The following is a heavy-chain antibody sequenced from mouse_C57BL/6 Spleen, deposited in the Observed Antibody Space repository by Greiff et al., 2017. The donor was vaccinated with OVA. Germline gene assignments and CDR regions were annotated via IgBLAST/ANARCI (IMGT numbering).Heavy chain of an antibody. J-gene: IGHJ1*03. CDR2: IDPSDSYT. CDR3: APSYYGSSYGYFDV. Sequence: QVQLQQPGAELVMPGASVKLSCKASGYTFTSYWMHWVKQRPGQGLEWIGEIDPSDSYTNYNQKFTGKSTLTVDKSSSTAYMQLSSLTSEDSAVYYCAPSYYGSSYGYFDVWGTGTTVTVSS. V-gene: IGHV1-69*01. D-gene: IGHD1-1*01. CDR1: GYTFTSYW.